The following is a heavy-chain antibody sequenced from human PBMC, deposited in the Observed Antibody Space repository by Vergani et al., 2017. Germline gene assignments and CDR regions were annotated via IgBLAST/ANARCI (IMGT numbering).Heavy chain of an antibody. CDR2: IIPIFGTA. V-gene: IGHV1-69*18. CDR1: GDTFSSYA. J-gene: IGHJ6*02. Sequence: QVQLVQSGAEVKKPGSSVKVSCKASGDTFSSYAISWVRQAPGQGLEWMGRIIPIFGTANYVQKLQGRVTITADESTSTAYMELSSLRSEDTAVYYCARERRDLAAVGSNYYYYYGMDVWGQGTTVTVSS. D-gene: IGHD6-13*01. CDR3: ARERRDLAAVGSNYYYYYGMDV.